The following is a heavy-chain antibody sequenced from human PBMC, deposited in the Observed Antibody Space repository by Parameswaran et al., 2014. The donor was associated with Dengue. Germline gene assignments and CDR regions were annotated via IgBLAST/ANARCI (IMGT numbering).Heavy chain of an antibody. CDR2: INPSGGST. Sequence: WVRQAPGQGLEWMGIINPSGGSTSYAQKFQGRVTMTRDTSTSTVYMELSSLRSEDTAVYYCAREVLSAALRGGFDYWGQGTLVTVSS. J-gene: IGHJ4*02. D-gene: IGHD6-13*01. V-gene: IGHV1-46*01. CDR3: AREVLSAALRGGFDY.